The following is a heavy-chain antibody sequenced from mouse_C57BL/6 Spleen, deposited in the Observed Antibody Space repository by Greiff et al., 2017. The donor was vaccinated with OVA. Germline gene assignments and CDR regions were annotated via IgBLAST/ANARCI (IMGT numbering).Heavy chain of an antibody. J-gene: IGHJ1*03. Sequence: EVQLVESGGGLVQPGGSLKLSCAASGFTFSDYYMYWVRQTPEKRLEWVAYISNGGGSTYYPDTVKGRFTISRDNAKNTLYLQMSRLKSEDTAMYYCARWNYGSDWYFDVWGTGTTVTVSS. CDR3: ARWNYGSDWYFDV. D-gene: IGHD1-1*01. V-gene: IGHV5-12*01. CDR1: GFTFSDYY. CDR2: ISNGGGST.